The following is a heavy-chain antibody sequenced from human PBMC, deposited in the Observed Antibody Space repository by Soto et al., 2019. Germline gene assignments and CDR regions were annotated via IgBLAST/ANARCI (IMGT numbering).Heavy chain of an antibody. CDR3: AKGGASYTCIPTGFDP. D-gene: IGHD2-15*01. J-gene: IGHJ5*02. CDR1: GFTFSNYA. CDR2: ITGNGGYT. Sequence: GGSLRLSCEVSGFTFSNYAIAWVRQAPGPGPEYVSSITGNGGYTYYALSVKSRFTISRDNSKNTLYVQMNSLTAEDTATYVCAKGGASYTCIPTGFDPWGQGTLVTVSS. V-gene: IGHV3-23*01.